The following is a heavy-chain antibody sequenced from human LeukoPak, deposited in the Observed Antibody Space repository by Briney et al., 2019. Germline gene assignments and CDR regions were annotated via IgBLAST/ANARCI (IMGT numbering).Heavy chain of an antibody. CDR1: GYTFTGYY. D-gene: IGHD1-26*01. J-gene: IGHJ4*02. V-gene: IGHV1-2*02. CDR3: ARIGAWTGATITDY. CDR2: INPNSGGT. Sequence: ASVKVSCKASGYTFTGYYMHWVRQAPGQGLEWMGWINPNSGGTNYAQKFQGRVTMTRDTSISTAYMELSRLRSDDTAVYYCARIGAWTGATITDYWGQGTLVTVSS.